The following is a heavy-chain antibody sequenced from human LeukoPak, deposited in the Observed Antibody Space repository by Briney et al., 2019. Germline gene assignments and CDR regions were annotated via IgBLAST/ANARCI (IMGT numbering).Heavy chain of an antibody. CDR3: ASISGYAKSPFDY. J-gene: IGHJ4*02. V-gene: IGHV1-2*02. D-gene: IGHD5-12*01. Sequence: ASVKVSCKASGYTFTGYYMHWVRRAPGQGLEWMGWINPNSGGTNYAQKFQGRVTMTRDTSISTAYMALSRLRSDDTAVYYCASISGYAKSPFDYWGQGTLVTVSS. CDR2: INPNSGGT. CDR1: GYTFTGYY.